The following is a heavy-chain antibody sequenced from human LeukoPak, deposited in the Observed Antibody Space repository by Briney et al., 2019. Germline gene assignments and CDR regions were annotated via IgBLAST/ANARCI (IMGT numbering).Heavy chain of an antibody. Sequence: PGRSLRLSCAASGFTFSSYAMHWVRQAPGKGLEWVAVISYDGSNKYYADSVKGRFTISRDNSKNTLYLQMNSLRAEDTAVYYCARLGLTIFGSFDYWGQGTLVTVSS. CDR3: ARLGLTIFGSFDY. D-gene: IGHD3-3*01. CDR1: GFTFSSYA. V-gene: IGHV3-30-3*01. CDR2: ISYDGSNK. J-gene: IGHJ4*02.